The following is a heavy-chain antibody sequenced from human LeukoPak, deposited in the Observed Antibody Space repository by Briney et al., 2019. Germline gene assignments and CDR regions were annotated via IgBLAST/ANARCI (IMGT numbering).Heavy chain of an antibody. CDR1: GGTFSSYA. Sequence: GASVKVSCKASGGTFSSYAISWVRQAPGQGLEWMGRIIPILDIANYAQKFQGRVTITADKSTSTAYMELRSLRSDDTAVYYCARDLGIRFLEWLSPLGYYGMDVWGQGTTVTVSS. CDR2: IIPILDIA. CDR3: ARDLGIRFLEWLSPLGYYGMDV. D-gene: IGHD3-3*01. V-gene: IGHV1-69*04. J-gene: IGHJ6*02.